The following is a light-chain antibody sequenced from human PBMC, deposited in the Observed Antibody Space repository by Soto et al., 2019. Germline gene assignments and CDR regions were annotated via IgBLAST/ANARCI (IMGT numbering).Light chain of an antibody. Sequence: EIVLTQSPATLSSFPGDRVTLSCRASQAVNTRLAWYQHKPGQAPRLLIYLTSNRAAGIPARFSGSGSGTDFTLTITRLEPEDSSVYFCQQYGSSGTFGQGTKVDIK. J-gene: IGKJ1*01. CDR3: QQYGSSGT. V-gene: IGKV3D-11*03. CDR1: QAVNTR. CDR2: LTS.